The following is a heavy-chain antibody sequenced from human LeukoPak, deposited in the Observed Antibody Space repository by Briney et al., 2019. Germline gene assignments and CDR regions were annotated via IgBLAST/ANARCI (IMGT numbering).Heavy chain of an antibody. Sequence: ASVTVSCTASGYTFTSYGISWVRQAPGQGLEWMGWISAYNGNTNYAQKLQGRVTMTTDTSTSTAYMELRSLRSDDTAVYYCARDRSYDILTGYRLNWFDPWGQGTLVTVSS. J-gene: IGHJ5*02. CDR1: GYTFTSYG. V-gene: IGHV1-18*01. D-gene: IGHD3-9*01. CDR2: ISAYNGNT. CDR3: ARDRSYDILTGYRLNWFDP.